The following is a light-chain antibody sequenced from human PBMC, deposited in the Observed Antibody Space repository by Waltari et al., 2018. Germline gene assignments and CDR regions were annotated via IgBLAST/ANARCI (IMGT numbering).Light chain of an antibody. CDR2: QDS. J-gene: IGLJ2*01. Sequence: YELTQPPSVSVSPGPTATITCSGDYLEDKYVCWYQQKAGQSPVLVIHQDSRRPSGIPERFSGSSSGNTATLTISGTQAMDEADYYCQAWDSSTDVVFGGGTRLTVL. CDR1: YLEDKY. CDR3: QAWDSSTDVV. V-gene: IGLV3-1*01.